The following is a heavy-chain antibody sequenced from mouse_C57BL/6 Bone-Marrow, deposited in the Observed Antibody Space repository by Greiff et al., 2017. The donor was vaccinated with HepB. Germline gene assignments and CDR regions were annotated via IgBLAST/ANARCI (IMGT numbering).Heavy chain of an antibody. D-gene: IGHD2-3*01. CDR3: ARPLYDGYSWFAY. CDR1: GYTFTSYW. Sequence: VKLVESGAELVKPGASVKMSCKASGYTFTSYWITWVKQRPGQGLEWIGDIYPGSGSTNYNEKFKSKATLTVDTSSSTAYMQLSSLTSEDSAVYYCARPLYDGYSWFAYWGQGTLVTVSA. V-gene: IGHV1-55*01. CDR2: IYPGSGST. J-gene: IGHJ3*01.